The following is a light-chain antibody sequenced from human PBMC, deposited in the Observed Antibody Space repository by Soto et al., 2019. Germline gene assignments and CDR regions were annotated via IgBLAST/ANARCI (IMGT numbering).Light chain of an antibody. CDR2: EVN. CDR3: CSYAGSGAYV. J-gene: IGLJ1*01. V-gene: IGLV2-23*02. Sequence: QSVLTQPTSVSGSPGQLITISCTGTSSDVVSYNLVSWYQQHPGKAPKLMIYEVNKRPSGVSNRFSGSKSGNTASLTISGLQAEDEADYYCCSYAGSGAYVFGTGTKVTV. CDR1: SSDVVSYNL.